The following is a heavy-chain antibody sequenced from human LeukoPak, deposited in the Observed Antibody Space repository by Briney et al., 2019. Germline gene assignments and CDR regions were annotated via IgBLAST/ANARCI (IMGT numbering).Heavy chain of an antibody. CDR1: SAAISRSY. CDR3: ARLPEGGYATSLGWLDP. V-gene: IGHV4-59*08. J-gene: IGHJ5*02. D-gene: IGHD5-24*01. Sequence: SETLSLTCTVPSAAISRSYWIWIRQTPGKGLEWIGYISYSGVSTYNPSLGSRVTISRDTSKNEVSLNLSSVTAADAAVYFCARLPEGGYATSLGWLDPWGQGTRVTVSS. CDR2: ISYSGVS.